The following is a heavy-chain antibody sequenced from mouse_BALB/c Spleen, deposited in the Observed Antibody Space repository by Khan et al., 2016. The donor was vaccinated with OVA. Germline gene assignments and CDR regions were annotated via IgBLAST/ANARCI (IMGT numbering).Heavy chain of an antibody. Sequence: VQLKESGPGLVKPSQSLSLTCTVTGYSIISEFAWNWIRQFPENKLEWMGYISYSGNTRYNPSLKSLISITRDTSRNQFFLQLNSVTTEDTATYYCARKDYYDYDPFPYWGQGTLVTVSA. J-gene: IGHJ3*01. CDR2: ISYSGNT. V-gene: IGHV3-2*02. D-gene: IGHD2-4*01. CDR3: ARKDYYDYDPFPY. CDR1: GYSIISEFA.